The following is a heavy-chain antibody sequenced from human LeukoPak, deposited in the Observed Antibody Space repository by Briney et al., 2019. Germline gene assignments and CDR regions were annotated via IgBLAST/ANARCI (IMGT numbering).Heavy chain of an antibody. CDR1: GYTFTSYD. D-gene: IGHD3-22*01. CDR2: MNPNSGNT. J-gene: IGHJ3*02. CDR3: ARAGSSGYYRPNDAFDI. V-gene: IGHV1-8*01. Sequence: ASVKVSCKASGYTFTSYDINWVRQATGQGLERMGWMNPNSGNTGYAQKFQGRVTMTRNTSISTAYMELSSLRSEDTAVYYCARAGSSGYYRPNDAFDIWGQGTMVTVSS.